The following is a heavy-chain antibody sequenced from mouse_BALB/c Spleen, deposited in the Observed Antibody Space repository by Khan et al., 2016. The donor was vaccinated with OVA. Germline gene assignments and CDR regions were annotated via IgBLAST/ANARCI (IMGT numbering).Heavy chain of an antibody. V-gene: IGHV1S132*01. D-gene: IGHD2-1*01. Sequence: QVQLQQSGAELVKPGASVKLSCKTSGYTFTSYWIQWVKQRPGQGLGWIGQIFPGTGTTYYTENFKGKATLTVDTSSSTAYMQLSSLTSEDSAVYFGARGYFGNYECVYWGQGTLVTVSP. CDR2: IFPGTGTT. J-gene: IGHJ3*01. CDR3: ARGYFGNYECVY. CDR1: GYTFTSYW.